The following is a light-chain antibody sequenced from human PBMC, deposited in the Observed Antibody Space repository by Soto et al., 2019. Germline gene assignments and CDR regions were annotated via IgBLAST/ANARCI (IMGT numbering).Light chain of an antibody. CDR1: QSISSW. Sequence: DIQMTQSPSTLSASVGDRVTITCRASQSISSWLAWYQQKPGKAPKLLIYKASSLESGVTSRYSGSGSGTEFTLTISSPQPDDFATYYCQQSFTFGPGTKVDIK. J-gene: IGKJ3*01. CDR3: QQSFT. V-gene: IGKV1-5*03. CDR2: KAS.